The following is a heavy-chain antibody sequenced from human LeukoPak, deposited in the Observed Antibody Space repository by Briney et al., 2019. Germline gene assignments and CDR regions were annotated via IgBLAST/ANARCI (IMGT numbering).Heavy chain of an antibody. V-gene: IGHV1-69*06. CDR1: GGTFSSYA. CDR3: ARECYYDSSGYLGWFDP. CDR2: IIPIFGTA. Sequence: SMKVSCKASGGTFSSYAISWVRQAPGQGLEWMGRIIPIFGTANYAQKFQGRVTITADKSTSTAYMELSSLRSEDTAVYYCARECYYDSSGYLGWFDPWGQGTLVTVSS. J-gene: IGHJ5*02. D-gene: IGHD3-22*01.